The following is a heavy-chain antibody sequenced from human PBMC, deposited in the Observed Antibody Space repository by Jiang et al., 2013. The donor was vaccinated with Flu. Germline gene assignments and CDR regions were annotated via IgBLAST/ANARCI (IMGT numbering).Heavy chain of an antibody. CDR3: ASSRRVPAAIWDYYYYYGMDV. Sequence: SGAEVKKPGSSVKVSCKASGGTFSSYAISWVRQAPGQGLEWMGGIIPIFGTANYAQKFQGRVTITADESTSTAYMELSSLRSEDTAVYYCASSRRVPAAIWDYYYYYGMDVWGQGTTVTVSS. CDR1: GGTFSSYA. J-gene: IGHJ6*02. V-gene: IGHV1-69*01. CDR2: IIPIFGTA. D-gene: IGHD2-2*01.